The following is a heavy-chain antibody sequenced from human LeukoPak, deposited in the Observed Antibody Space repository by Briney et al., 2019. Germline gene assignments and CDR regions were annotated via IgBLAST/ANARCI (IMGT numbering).Heavy chain of an antibody. CDR2: IHPTVGRT. D-gene: IGHD3-10*01. CDR3: ARANGGGLDY. Sequence: ASVKVSCTTSGYTFSTYDMHWVRQAPGPGLEWLGIIHPTVGRTTYTKKIQGRVTMTRDTAAGKVYLRLSSRRSEDTAVYWCARANGGGLDYWGQGTLITVSS. J-gene: IGHJ4*02. CDR1: GYTFSTYD. V-gene: IGHV1-46*01.